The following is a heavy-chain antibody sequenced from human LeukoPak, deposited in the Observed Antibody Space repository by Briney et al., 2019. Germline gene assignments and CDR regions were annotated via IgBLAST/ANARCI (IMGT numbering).Heavy chain of an antibody. V-gene: IGHV3-21*01. Sequence: PGGSLRLSCAASGFTFSSYSMNWVRQAPGKGLEWVSSISSSSSYIYYADSVKGRFTISRDNAKNSLYLQMNSLRAEDTAMYYCARAVRYFDWLVDYWGQGTLVTVSS. CDR3: ARAVRYFDWLVDY. CDR2: ISSSSSYI. J-gene: IGHJ4*02. D-gene: IGHD3-9*01. CDR1: GFTFSSYS.